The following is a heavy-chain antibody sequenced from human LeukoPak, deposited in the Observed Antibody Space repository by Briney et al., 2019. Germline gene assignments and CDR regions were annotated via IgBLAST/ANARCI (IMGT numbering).Heavy chain of an antibody. Sequence: GGSLRLSCAASGFTVSSNYMSWVRQAPGKGLEWVSFISSSSNYIYHADSVKGRFTISRDNAKNSLYLQMNSLRAEDTAVYYCARVGQGYYDYWGQGALVTVSS. CDR2: ISSSSNYI. V-gene: IGHV3-21*06. J-gene: IGHJ4*02. CDR3: ARVGQGYYDY. CDR1: GFTVSSNY.